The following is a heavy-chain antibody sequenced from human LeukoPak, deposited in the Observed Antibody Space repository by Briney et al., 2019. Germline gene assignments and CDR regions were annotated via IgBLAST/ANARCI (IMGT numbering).Heavy chain of an antibody. CDR2: ISSSSSYI. V-gene: IGHV3-21*01. D-gene: IGHD3-3*01. CDR1: GFTFSSYS. Sequence: PGGSLRLSCAASGFTFSSYSMNWVRQAPGKGLEWVSSISSSSSYISYADSVKGRFTISRDNAKNSLYLQMNSLRAEDTAVYYCARGYDFWSGYSLVYWGQGTLVTVSS. CDR3: ARGYDFWSGYSLVY. J-gene: IGHJ4*02.